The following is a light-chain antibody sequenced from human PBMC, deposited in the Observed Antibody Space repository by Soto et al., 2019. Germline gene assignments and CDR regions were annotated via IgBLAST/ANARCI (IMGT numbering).Light chain of an antibody. CDR2: EVN. CDR3: SSYAGINNLGV. CDR1: SSDVGGYKY. Sequence: QSALTQPPSASGSPGQSVTISCTGTSSDVGGYKYVSWYQQHPGKAPKLMIFEVNKRPSGVPDRFSGSKSGNTASLTVSGRLVEYEADYYCSSYAGINNLGVFGTGTKLTVL. V-gene: IGLV2-8*01. J-gene: IGLJ1*01.